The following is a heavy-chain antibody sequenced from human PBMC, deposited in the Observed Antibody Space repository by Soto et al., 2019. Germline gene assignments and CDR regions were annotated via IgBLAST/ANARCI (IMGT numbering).Heavy chain of an antibody. CDR2: IYYIGST. J-gene: IGHJ4*02. CDR1: GGSISSSSYY. D-gene: IGHD6-19*01. CDR3: ARLVGLGIAVAGVDC. Sequence: QLQLQESGPGLVKPSETLSLTCTVSGGSISSSSYYWGWIRQPPGKGLEWIGRIYYIGSTYYNPSFKRRVTGSVHTSQNQSSLMRSSVTAAATAVYYCARLVGLGIAVAGVDCWGLGTLLTVAS. V-gene: IGHV4-39*01.